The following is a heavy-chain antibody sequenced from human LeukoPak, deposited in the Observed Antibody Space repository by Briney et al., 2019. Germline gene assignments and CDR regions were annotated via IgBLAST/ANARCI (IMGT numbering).Heavy chain of an antibody. V-gene: IGHV3-30-3*01. Sequence: PGRSLRLSCAASGFTFSSYAMHWVRQAPGRGLEWVAVISYDGSNKYYADSVKGRFTISRDNSKNTLYLQMNSLRAEDTAVYYCARAADYWGQGTLVTVSS. CDR1: GFTFSSYA. J-gene: IGHJ4*02. CDR3: ARAADY. CDR2: ISYDGSNK.